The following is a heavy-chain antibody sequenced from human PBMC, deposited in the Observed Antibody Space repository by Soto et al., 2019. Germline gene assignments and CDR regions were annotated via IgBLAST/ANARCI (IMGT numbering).Heavy chain of an antibody. D-gene: IGHD2-2*01. CDR3: ARDLSFLSDVVVPAAITYYYGMDV. Sequence: PGGSLRLSCAASGFTFSSYGMHWVRQAPGKGLEWVAVIWYDGSNKYYADSVKGRFTISRDNSKNTLYLQMNSLRAEDTAVYYCARDLSFLSDVVVPAAITYYYGMDVWGQGTTVTVSS. CDR2: IWYDGSNK. J-gene: IGHJ6*02. CDR1: GFTFSSYG. V-gene: IGHV3-33*01.